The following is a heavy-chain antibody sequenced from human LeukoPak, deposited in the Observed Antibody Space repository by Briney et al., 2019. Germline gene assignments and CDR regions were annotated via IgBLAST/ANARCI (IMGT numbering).Heavy chain of an antibody. CDR3: AREGYYGSRETIDY. J-gene: IGHJ4*02. Sequence: GGSLRLSCAASGFTFSSYGMHWVRQAPGKGLEWVAVISYDGSNKYYADSVKGRFTISRDNSKNTLYLQMNSLRAEDTAVYYCAREGYYGSRETIDYWGQGTLVTVSS. D-gene: IGHD3-10*01. CDR1: GFTFSSYG. CDR2: ISYDGSNK. V-gene: IGHV3-30*03.